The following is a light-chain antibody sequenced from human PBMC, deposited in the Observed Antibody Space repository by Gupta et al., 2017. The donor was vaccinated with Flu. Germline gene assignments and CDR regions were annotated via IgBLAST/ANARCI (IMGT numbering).Light chain of an antibody. CDR2: EAT. CDR3: CSYAGSNIFV. CDR1: SSDVGTYKL. V-gene: IGLV2-23*01. J-gene: IGLJ1*01. Sequence: QSALTQPASVSGSPGQSITISCTGPSSDVGTYKLVSWYQQSPGKAPKLIMYEATKRPSGISDRFAGSNSDMTASLTISGLQSEDEAQYFCCSYAGSNIFVFGSGTKVTVL.